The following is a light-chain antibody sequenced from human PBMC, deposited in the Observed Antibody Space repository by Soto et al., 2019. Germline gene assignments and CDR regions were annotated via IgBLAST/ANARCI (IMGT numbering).Light chain of an antibody. Sequence: QSALTQPASVSGSPGQSITISCTGTSSDVGSYNLISWYQQHPGKAPKLMIYKGSKRPSGVSNCFSGSKSGNTASLTIAGLQSEDEADYYCCSYAGSSTSVVFGGGTKVTVL. CDR3: CSYAGSSTSVV. V-gene: IGLV2-23*01. J-gene: IGLJ2*01. CDR2: KGS. CDR1: SSDVGSYNL.